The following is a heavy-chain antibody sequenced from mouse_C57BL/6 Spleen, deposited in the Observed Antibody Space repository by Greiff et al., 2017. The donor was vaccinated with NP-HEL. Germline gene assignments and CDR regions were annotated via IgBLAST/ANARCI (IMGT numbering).Heavy chain of an antibody. CDR2: IWSGGST. J-gene: IGHJ3*01. D-gene: IGHD3-2*02. Sequence: VQLQQSGPGLVQPSQSLSITCTVSGFSLTSYGVHWVRQSPGKGLEWLGVIWSGGSTDYNAAFISRLSISKDNSKSQVFFKMNSLQADDTAIYYCARKGAQATIAYWGQGTLVTVSA. CDR1: GFSLTSYG. CDR3: ARKGAQATIAY. V-gene: IGHV2-2*01.